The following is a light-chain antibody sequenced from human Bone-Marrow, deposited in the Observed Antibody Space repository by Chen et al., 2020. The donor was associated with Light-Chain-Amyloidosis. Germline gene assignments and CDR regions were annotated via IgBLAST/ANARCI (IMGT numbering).Light chain of an antibody. CDR1: ALPRPF. Sequence: SYELTQPPSVSLSPGQTARITCSGDALPRPFGYWYQQKPGQAPVLVIYKDIERPSGIPERFSGSRSGTTVTLTISEVQAEDEADYYCQSADNSGTYVVFGGGTKLTVL. J-gene: IGLJ2*01. CDR2: KDI. V-gene: IGLV3-25*03. CDR3: QSADNSGTYVV.